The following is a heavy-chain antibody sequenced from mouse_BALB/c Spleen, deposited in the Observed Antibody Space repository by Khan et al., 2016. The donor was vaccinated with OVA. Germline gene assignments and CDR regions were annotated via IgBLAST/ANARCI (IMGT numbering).Heavy chain of an antibody. CDR2: ISSGGSYT. D-gene: IGHD1-1*01. Sequence: EVELVESGGGLVKPGGSLKLSCVASGITFSRYAMSWVRQTPEKRLEWVASISSGGSYTYYPDSVKGRFTLSRDNAKNTLYLQMSSLSSEDTAMYYCARHEDYYGSRPYFDYWGQGTTLTVSS. J-gene: IGHJ2*01. CDR3: ARHEDYYGSRPYFDY. CDR1: GITFSRYA. V-gene: IGHV5-9-3*01.